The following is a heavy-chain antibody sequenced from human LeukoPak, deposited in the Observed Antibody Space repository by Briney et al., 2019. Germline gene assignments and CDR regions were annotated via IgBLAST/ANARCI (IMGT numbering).Heavy chain of an antibody. J-gene: IGHJ6*03. D-gene: IGHD2-15*01. Sequence: GGSLRLSCAASGFTFSSYAMHWVRQAPGKGLEYVSAISSNGGSTYYANSVKGRFTISRDNAKNSLYLQMNSLRAEDTAVYYCARDGREDMRTNYYYYMDVWGKGTTVTVSS. V-gene: IGHV3-64*01. CDR3: ARDGREDMRTNYYYYMDV. CDR1: GFTFSSYA. CDR2: ISSNGGST.